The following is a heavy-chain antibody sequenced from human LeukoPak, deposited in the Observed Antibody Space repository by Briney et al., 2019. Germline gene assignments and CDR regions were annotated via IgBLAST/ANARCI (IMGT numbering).Heavy chain of an antibody. J-gene: IGHJ4*02. CDR1: GHSFISYW. V-gene: IGHV5-51*01. D-gene: IGHD3-16*01. CDR2: IYPGDSDT. CDR3: ARHGGTTFDPIDY. Sequence: GESLKISCQGPGHSFISYWIAWVRQKPGKGLEWMGIIYPGDSDTRYSPSFQGQVTISADKSISTAYLQWSSLKASDTAMYYCARHGGTTFDPIDYWGQGTLVTVSS.